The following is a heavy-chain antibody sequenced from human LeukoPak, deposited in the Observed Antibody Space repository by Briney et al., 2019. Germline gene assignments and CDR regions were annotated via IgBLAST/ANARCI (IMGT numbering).Heavy chain of an antibody. J-gene: IGHJ3*02. CDR2: ISGSGGST. CDR3: AKDPYSSSWYYLGAFGI. D-gene: IGHD6-13*01. Sequence: GGSLRLSCAASGFTFSSYAMSWVRQAPGKGLEWVSAISGSGGSTYYADSVKGRFTISRDNSKNTLYLQMNSLRAEDTAVYYCAKDPYSSSWYYLGAFGIWGQGTMVTVSS. CDR1: GFTFSSYA. V-gene: IGHV3-23*01.